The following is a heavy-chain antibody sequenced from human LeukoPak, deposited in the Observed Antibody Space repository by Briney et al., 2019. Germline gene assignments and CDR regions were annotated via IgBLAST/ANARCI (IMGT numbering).Heavy chain of an antibody. CDR1: GGSISSYY. V-gene: IGHV4-4*07. CDR2: IYTSGST. Sequence: SETLSLTCTVSGGSISSYYWSWIRQPAGKGLEWIGRIYTSGSTNYNPSLKSRVTISVDTPKNQFSLKLTSVTASDSAVYYCASSNWLRDANFDSWGQGTLVTVSS. D-gene: IGHD6-13*01. CDR3: ASSNWLRDANFDS. J-gene: IGHJ4*02.